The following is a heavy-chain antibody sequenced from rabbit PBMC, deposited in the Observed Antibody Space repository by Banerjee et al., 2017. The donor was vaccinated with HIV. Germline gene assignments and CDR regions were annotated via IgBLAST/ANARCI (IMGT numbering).Heavy chain of an antibody. CDR2: INTSTGNT. J-gene: IGHJ4*01. D-gene: IGHD4-2*01. CDR3: ASHPDSSWGL. Sequence: QSLEESGGDLVKPGASLTLTCTASGFSFSNGYVMCWVRQAPGKGLEWIACINTSTGNTVYASWAKGRFTISKTSSTTVTLQMTSLTAADTATYFCASHPDSSWGLWGPGTLVTVS. CDR1: GFSFSNGYV. V-gene: IGHV1S40*01.